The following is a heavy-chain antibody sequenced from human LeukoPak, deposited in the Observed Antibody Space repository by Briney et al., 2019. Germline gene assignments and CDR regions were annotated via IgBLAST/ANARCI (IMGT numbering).Heavy chain of an antibody. V-gene: IGHV1-18*01. CDR2: ISAKKGNT. CDR3: ARDMYSSGRVPFDY. Sequence: EASVKVSCKASGGTFSSYGISWVRQAPGQGLEWMGWISAKKGNTDYAQKLQGRVTMTTDTSTSTAYMELRSLRSDDTAVYYCARDMYSSGRVPFDYWGQGTLVTVSS. J-gene: IGHJ4*02. CDR1: GGTFSSYG. D-gene: IGHD6-19*01.